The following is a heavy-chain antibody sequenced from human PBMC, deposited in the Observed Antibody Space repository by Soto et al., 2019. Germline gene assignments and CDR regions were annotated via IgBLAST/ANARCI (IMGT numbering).Heavy chain of an antibody. Sequence: PGGSLRLSCAASGFTFSSYGMHWVRQAPGKGLEWVAVIWYDGSNKYYADSVKGRFTISRDNSKNTLYLQMNSLRAEDTAVYYCARDLVVVVPAAFSYGMDVWGQGTTVTVSS. V-gene: IGHV3-33*01. CDR1: GFTFSSYG. CDR2: IWYDGSNK. CDR3: ARDLVVVVPAAFSYGMDV. D-gene: IGHD2-2*01. J-gene: IGHJ6*02.